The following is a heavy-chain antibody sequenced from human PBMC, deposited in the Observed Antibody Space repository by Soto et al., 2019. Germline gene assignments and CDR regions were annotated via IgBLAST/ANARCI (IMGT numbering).Heavy chain of an antibody. V-gene: IGHV3-9*01. CDR3: AKERGLVRSFYFDY. J-gene: IGHJ4*02. CDR2: ISWNSGSL. D-gene: IGHD6-19*01. CDR1: GFTFDDYA. Sequence: EVQLVESGGGLIQPGRSLRLSCAASGFTFDDYAMHWVRQAPGKGLEWVSGISWNSGSLGYADSVKGRFTISRDNAKNSLYLQMNSLRAEATALYYCAKERGLVRSFYFDYWGQGTLVTVSS.